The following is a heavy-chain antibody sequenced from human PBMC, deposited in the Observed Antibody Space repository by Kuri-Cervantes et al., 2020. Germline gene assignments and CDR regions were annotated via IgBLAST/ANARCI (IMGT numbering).Heavy chain of an antibody. J-gene: IGHJ4*02. Sequence: GESLKISCAASGFTFSSYSMNWVRQAPGKGLEWVSYISSSSSTIYYADSVKGRFTISRDNAKNSLYLQVNSLRAEDTALYYCAKALRGDSSGPPFDYWGQGTLVTVSS. CDR2: ISSSSSTI. CDR1: GFTFSSYS. V-gene: IGHV3-48*04. D-gene: IGHD3-22*01. CDR3: AKALRGDSSGPPFDY.